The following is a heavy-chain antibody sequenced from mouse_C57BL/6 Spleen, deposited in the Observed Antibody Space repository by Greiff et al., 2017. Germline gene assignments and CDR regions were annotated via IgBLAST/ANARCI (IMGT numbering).Heavy chain of an antibody. CDR1: GYTFTSYD. D-gene: IGHD4-1*02. CDR3: ARSQLGRGNYVDY. CDR2: TYPRDGST. V-gene: IGHV1-85*01. Sequence: QVQLQQSGPELVKPGASVKLSCKASGYTFTSYDINWVKQRPGQGLELIGWTYPRDGSTKYNEKFKSKATLTVDTSSSTAYMELHSLASEDSAVYFCARSQLGRGNYVDYWGQGTTLTVSS. J-gene: IGHJ2*01.